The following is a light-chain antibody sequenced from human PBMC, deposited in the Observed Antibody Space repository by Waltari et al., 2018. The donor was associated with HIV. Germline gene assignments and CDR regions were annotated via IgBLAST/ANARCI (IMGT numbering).Light chain of an antibody. J-gene: IGLJ1*01. CDR3: QSYDSSLSVLYV. CDR1: SSNLGAGSD. Sequence: QSVLPQPPSVPGAPGQRVTISCTGSSSNLGAGSDVHWSQQLPGTAPKLLIYGNNNRPSGVPDRFSGSKSGTSASLAITGLQAEDEADYYCQSYDSSLSVLYVFGTGTKVTVL. V-gene: IGLV1-40*01. CDR2: GNN.